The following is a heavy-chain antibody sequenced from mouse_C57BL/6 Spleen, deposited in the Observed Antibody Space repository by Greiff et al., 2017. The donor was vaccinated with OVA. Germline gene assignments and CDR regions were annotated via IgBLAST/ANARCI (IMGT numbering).Heavy chain of an antibody. V-gene: IGHV1-80*01. Sequence: QVQLQQSGAELVKPGASVKISCKASGYAFSSYWMNWVKQRPGKGLEWIGQIYPGAGDTNYNGKFKGKATLTADKSSSTAYMQLSSLTSEDSAVYFCARGNYYGSLYYYAMDYWGQGTSVTVSS. CDR2: IYPGAGDT. D-gene: IGHD1-1*01. J-gene: IGHJ4*01. CDR3: ARGNYYGSLYYYAMDY. CDR1: GYAFSSYW.